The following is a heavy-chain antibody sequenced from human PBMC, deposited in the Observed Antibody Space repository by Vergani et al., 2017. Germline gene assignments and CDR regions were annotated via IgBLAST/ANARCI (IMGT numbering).Heavy chain of an antibody. V-gene: IGHV1-8*01. CDR3: ARGDYGDSFWYYYYYMDV. Sequence: QVQLVQSGAEVKKPGASVKVSCKASGYTFTSYDINWVRQATGQGLEWMGWMNPNSGNTGYAQKFQGRVTMTRNTSISTAYMGLSSLRSEDTAVYYCARGDYGDSFWYYYYYMDVWGKGTTVTVSS. CDR2: MNPNSGNT. J-gene: IGHJ6*03. CDR1: GYTFTSYD. D-gene: IGHD4-17*01.